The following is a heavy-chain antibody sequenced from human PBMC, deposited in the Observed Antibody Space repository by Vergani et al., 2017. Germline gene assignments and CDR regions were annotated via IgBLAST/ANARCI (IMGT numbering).Heavy chain of an antibody. J-gene: IGHJ4*02. V-gene: IGHV1-46*01. D-gene: IGHD6-13*01. CDR2: INPSGGST. CDR3: ARATLRIAAAGYFDY. Sequence: QVQLVQSGAEVKKPGASVKVSCKASGYTFTSYYMHWVRQAPGQGLEWMGIINPSGGSTSYAHKFQGRVTMTRDTSTSTVYMELSSLRSEDTAVYYCARATLRIAAAGYFDYWGQGTLVTVSS. CDR1: GYTFTSYY.